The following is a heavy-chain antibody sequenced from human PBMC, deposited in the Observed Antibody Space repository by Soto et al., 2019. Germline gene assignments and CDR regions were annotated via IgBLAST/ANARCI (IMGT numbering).Heavy chain of an antibody. V-gene: IGHV4-61*01. J-gene: IGHJ4*02. D-gene: IGHD3-22*01. CDR2: IYYSGST. Sequence: SETLSLTCTVSGGSVSSGSYYWSWIRQPPGKGLEWIGYIYYSGSTNYNPSLKSRVTISVDTSKNQFSLKLSSVTAADTAVYYCARGGDYYDSSGCHFDYWGQGTLVTVSS. CDR3: ARGGDYYDSSGCHFDY. CDR1: GGSVSSGSYY.